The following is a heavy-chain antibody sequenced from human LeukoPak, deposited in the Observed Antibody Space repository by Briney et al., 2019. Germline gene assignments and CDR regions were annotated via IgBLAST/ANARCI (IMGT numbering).Heavy chain of an antibody. Sequence: SETLSLTCTVSGGSISTYFWSWIRQPPGKGLEWIGYIYYSGSTNYNPSLKSRVTISLDTSKNQFSLKLSSVTAADTAMYYCARDPAAVDYWGQGTLVTVSS. CDR1: GGSISTYF. CDR2: IYYSGST. CDR3: ARDPAAVDY. V-gene: IGHV4-59*01. D-gene: IGHD6-13*01. J-gene: IGHJ4*02.